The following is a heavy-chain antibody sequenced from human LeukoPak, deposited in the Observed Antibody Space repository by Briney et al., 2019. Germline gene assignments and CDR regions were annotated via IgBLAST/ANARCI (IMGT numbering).Heavy chain of an antibody. CDR1: GFTFSSYA. V-gene: IGHV3-23*01. D-gene: IGHD1-26*01. CDR3: AKDLPYSGSYYDATFDI. CDR2: ISGSGGST. Sequence: GGSLRLSCAASGFTFSSYAMSWVRQAPGKGLEWVSAISGSGGSTYYADSVKGRFTISRDNSKNTLYLQMNSLRAEDTAVYYCAKDLPYSGSYYDATFDIWGQGTMVTVSS. J-gene: IGHJ3*02.